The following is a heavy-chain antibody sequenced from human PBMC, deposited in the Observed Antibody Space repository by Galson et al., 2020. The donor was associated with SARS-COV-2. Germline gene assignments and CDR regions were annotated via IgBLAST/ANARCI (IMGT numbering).Heavy chain of an antibody. J-gene: IGHJ4*01. V-gene: IGHV3-15*01. CDR3: TTFDY. CDR1: GFTFSDVW. Sequence: GESLKISCAASGFTFSDVWMNWVRQAPGEGLAWVARIKRRVDGGTRDYAPPVKGRFTISRDDSRNTLYLQMDNLKPEDTAVYYCTTFDYWGHGTRVTVSS. CDR2: IKRRVDGGTR.